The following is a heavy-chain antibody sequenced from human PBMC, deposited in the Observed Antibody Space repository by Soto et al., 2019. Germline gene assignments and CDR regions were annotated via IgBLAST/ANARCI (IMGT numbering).Heavy chain of an antibody. V-gene: IGHV1-8*01. Sequence: ASVKVSCKASGYTFTSYDINWVRQATGQGLEWMGWMNPNSGNTGYAQKFQGRVTMTRNTSISTAYMELSSLRSEDTAVYYCARERSAAGTGWFDPWRQGTLVTVSS. CDR2: MNPNSGNT. CDR3: ARERSAAGTGWFDP. D-gene: IGHD6-13*01. J-gene: IGHJ5*02. CDR1: GYTFTSYD.